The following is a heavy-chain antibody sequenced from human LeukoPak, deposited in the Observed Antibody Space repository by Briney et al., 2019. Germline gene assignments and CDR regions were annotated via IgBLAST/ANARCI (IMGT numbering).Heavy chain of an antibody. Sequence: SGGSLRLSCAASGFTFSSYGMHWVRQAPGKGLEWVAFIRNDGSTKFYADSVKGRFTISRDNSENTQYLQMNSLRAEDAAVYYCAKDLPAAYFDYWGQGTLVTVSS. CDR1: GFTFSSYG. CDR3: AKDLPAAYFDY. J-gene: IGHJ4*02. D-gene: IGHD2-2*01. CDR2: IRNDGSTK. V-gene: IGHV3-30*02.